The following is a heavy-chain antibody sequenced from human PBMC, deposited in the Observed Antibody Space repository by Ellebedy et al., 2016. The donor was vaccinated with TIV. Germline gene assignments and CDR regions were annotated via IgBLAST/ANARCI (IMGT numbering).Heavy chain of an antibody. Sequence: GGSLRLSCAASELTVTSNFMSWVRQAPGKGPAWVSTIAIDSTTYYADSVKGRFTISRDNSKNTLDIQMNSLRAEDTAVYYCAREAYNDVDLKLWGIFDIWGQGTMVTVSS. CDR2: IAIDSTT. V-gene: IGHV3-66*01. CDR1: ELTVTSNF. J-gene: IGHJ3*02. CDR3: AREAYNDVDLKLWGIFDI. D-gene: IGHD3-10*01.